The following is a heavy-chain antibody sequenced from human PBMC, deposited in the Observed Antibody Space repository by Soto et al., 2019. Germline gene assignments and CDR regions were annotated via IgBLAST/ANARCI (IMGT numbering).Heavy chain of an antibody. V-gene: IGHV1-58*01. Sequence: SVKVSCKASGFTFTSSAVQWVRQARGQRLEWIGWIVVGSGNTNYAQKFQERVTITRDMSTSTAYMELSSLRSEDTAVYYCAADPSDYDFWSGYYRARNYYGMDVWGQGTTVTVSS. CDR3: AADPSDYDFWSGYYRARNYYGMDV. CDR2: IVVGSGNT. J-gene: IGHJ6*02. D-gene: IGHD3-3*01. CDR1: GFTFTSSA.